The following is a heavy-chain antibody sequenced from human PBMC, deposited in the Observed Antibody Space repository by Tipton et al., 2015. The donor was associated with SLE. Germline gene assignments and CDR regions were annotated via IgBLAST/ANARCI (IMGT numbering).Heavy chain of an antibody. V-gene: IGHV4-39*07. CDR1: GGSISSGGYY. CDR3: ARIRWDALLGGRFDP. CDR2: IYYSGST. Sequence: TLSLTCTVSGGSISSGGYYWGWIRQPPGKGLEWIGSIYYSGSTYSNPSLKSRVTISVDTSKNQFSLKLSSVTAADTAGYYCARIRWDALLGGRFDPWGQGTLVTVSS. D-gene: IGHD2-15*01. J-gene: IGHJ5*02.